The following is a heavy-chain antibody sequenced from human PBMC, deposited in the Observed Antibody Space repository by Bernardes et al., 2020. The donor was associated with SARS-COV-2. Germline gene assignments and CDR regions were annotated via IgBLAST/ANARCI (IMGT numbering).Heavy chain of an antibody. CDR2: VTGSGGSI. J-gene: IGHJ3*01. CDR1: GFTLTDYA. D-gene: IGHD1-26*01. Sequence: GGSLRLSCEASGFTLTDYALTWVRRAPGKGLDWVSTVTGSGGSINYADSVKGRFSIFRDKSKNTVYLHMNSLRAEDTAVYYCAKGGGSGTPDVLDVWGQGTMVTVSS. V-gene: IGHV3-23*01. CDR3: AKGGGSGTPDVLDV.